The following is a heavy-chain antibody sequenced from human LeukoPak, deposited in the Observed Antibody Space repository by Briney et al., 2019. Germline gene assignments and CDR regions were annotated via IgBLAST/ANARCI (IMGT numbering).Heavy chain of an antibody. CDR1: GFTFSSYE. CDR3: AREVRVPGIAAAGTVSGFDP. CDR2: ISSSGSTI. J-gene: IGHJ5*02. Sequence: GGSLRLSCAASGFTFSSYEMNWVRQAPGKGLEWVSYISSSGSTIYYADSVKGRFTISRDNAKNSLYLQMNSLRAEGTAVYYCAREVRVPGIAAAGTVSGFDPWGQGTLVTVSS. D-gene: IGHD6-13*01. V-gene: IGHV3-48*03.